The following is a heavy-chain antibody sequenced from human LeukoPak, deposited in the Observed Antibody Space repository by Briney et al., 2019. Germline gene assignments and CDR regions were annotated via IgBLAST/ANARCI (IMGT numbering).Heavy chain of an antibody. Sequence: GESLKISCKDSGYSFTSYWIGWVRQMPGKGLEWMGRIDPSGSYSNYSPSFQGHVTISADKSISTAYLQWSSLKASDTAMYYCARHARSSSWFDPWGQGTLVTVSS. V-gene: IGHV5-10-1*01. J-gene: IGHJ5*02. CDR1: GYSFTSYW. D-gene: IGHD6-6*01. CDR3: ARHARSSSWFDP. CDR2: IDPSGSYS.